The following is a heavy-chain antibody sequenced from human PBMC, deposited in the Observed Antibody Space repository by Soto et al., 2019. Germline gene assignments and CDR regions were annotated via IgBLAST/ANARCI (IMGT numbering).Heavy chain of an antibody. V-gene: IGHV3-21*01. J-gene: IGHJ4*02. CDR1: GFAFNNYG. CDR3: AREDSIIIPAVSDF. Sequence: GGSLRLSCTVSGFAFNNYGINWVRQAPGKGLEWVSSISKSDYTYYSDSVTGRFTISRDNAKNSVSLQMNTLRVEDTAVYYCAREDSIIIPAVSDFWGQGTLVTVS. D-gene: IGHD2-2*01. CDR2: ISKSDYT.